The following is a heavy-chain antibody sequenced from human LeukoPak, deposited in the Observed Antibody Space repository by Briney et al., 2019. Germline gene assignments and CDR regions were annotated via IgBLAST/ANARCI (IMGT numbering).Heavy chain of an antibody. CDR1: GFTFSSYA. Sequence: GGSLRLSCAASGFTFSSYAMSWVRQAPGKGPEWVSAIGGSGGSTYYADSVKGRFTISRDNSQNTLYLQVNSLRAEDTAVYYCAKDFRSGSYFVAFWGQGTLVTVSS. V-gene: IGHV3-23*01. D-gene: IGHD1-26*01. J-gene: IGHJ4*02. CDR3: AKDFRSGSYFVAF. CDR2: IGGSGGST.